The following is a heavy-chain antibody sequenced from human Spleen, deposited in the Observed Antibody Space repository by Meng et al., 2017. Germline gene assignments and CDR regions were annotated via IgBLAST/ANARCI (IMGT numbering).Heavy chain of an antibody. D-gene: IGHD3-16*01. CDR2: MNANSGKT. Sequence: ASAKVSCKASGYTFTSYDTNWVRQATGQGLEWMGWMNANSGKTGYAQKFQGRVTMTWDTSISTAYLDLSSLTSDDTAVYYCARELGLGAFNIWGQGTMVTVSS. CDR3: ARELGLGAFNI. CDR1: GYTFTSYD. V-gene: IGHV1-8*01. J-gene: IGHJ3*02.